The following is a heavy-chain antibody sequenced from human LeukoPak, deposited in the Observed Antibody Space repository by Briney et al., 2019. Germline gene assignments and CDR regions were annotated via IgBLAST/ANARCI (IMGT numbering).Heavy chain of an antibody. J-gene: IGHJ4*02. Sequence: PGRSLRLSCLASGFSFSNYGMHWVRQAPGKGLAWVAVIWFDGTNEDYADSVKGRFTISRDNSKNTLYLQMNSLRAEDTAVYYCAKETRVWSGIWNFDCWGQGTLVTVSS. V-gene: IGHV3-33*06. CDR3: AKETRVWSGIWNFDC. CDR2: IWFDGTNE. D-gene: IGHD3-3*01. CDR1: GFSFSNYG.